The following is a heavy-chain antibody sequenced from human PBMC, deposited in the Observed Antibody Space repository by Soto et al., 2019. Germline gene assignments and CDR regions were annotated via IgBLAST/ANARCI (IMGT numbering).Heavy chain of an antibody. J-gene: IGHJ3*01. V-gene: IGHV1-58*01. CDR3: AAELYSGGRCCSFAF. D-gene: IGHD2-15*01. Sequence: VSCRPAACPVKHSDVLWVRQVRGQRLEWIGWIIVGGGGTKYAQELQGRLTITRDVSTNTAYMELSGLRSEDTAMYYCAAELYSGGRCCSFAFWGQGTMVTV. CDR2: IIVGGGGT. CDR1: ACPVKHSD.